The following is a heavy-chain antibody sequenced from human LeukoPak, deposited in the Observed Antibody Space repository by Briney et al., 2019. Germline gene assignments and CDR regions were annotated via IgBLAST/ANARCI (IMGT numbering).Heavy chain of an antibody. D-gene: IGHD1-14*01. J-gene: IGHJ6*03. Sequence: PGGSLRLSCAASGFTFSTYWMHWVRQAPGKGLVWVSRINSDGSSTSYADSVKGRFTISRDNSKNTLYVQMNSLRAEDTAVYYCASHNSNLVYYYYMDVWGKGTTVTVSS. CDR3: ASHNSNLVYYYYMDV. CDR2: INSDGSST. V-gene: IGHV3-74*01. CDR1: GFTFSTYW.